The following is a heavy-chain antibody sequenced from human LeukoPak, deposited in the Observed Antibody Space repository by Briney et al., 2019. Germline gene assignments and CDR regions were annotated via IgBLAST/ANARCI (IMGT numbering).Heavy chain of an antibody. CDR2: ISSSSSYI. Sequence: GGSLRLSCAASGFTFSSYSMNWVRQAPGKGLEWVSSISSSSSYIYYADSVKGRFTISRDNAKNSLYLQMNSLRAEDTAVYYCARDNNKLRTDFDYWGQGTLVTVSS. D-gene: IGHD1-26*01. CDR1: GFTFSSYS. CDR3: ARDNNKLRTDFDY. V-gene: IGHV3-21*01. J-gene: IGHJ4*02.